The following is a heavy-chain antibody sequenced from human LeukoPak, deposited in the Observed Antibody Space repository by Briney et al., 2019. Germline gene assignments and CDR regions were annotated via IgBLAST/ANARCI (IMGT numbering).Heavy chain of an antibody. CDR2: INYNGAIT. CDR3: ARDRLGPSFSVSHFDL. V-gene: IGHV3-20*04. D-gene: IGHD3-3*02. J-gene: IGHJ4*02. Sequence: LRLSCATSGFTVVDYGLSWVRRAPGKGLEWLCAINYNGAITDYADSVKGRFTISRDNAKNSLYLRMDSLRAEDTALYYCARDRLGPSFSVSHFDLWGQGTLVTVSS. CDR1: GFTVVDYG.